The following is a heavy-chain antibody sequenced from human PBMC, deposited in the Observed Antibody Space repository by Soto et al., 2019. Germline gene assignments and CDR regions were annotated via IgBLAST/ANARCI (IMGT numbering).Heavy chain of an antibody. CDR2: ITPIYPTT. CDR1: GGTFYTYT. CDR3: ARIPRYSFPTSDDLDS. V-gene: IGHV1-69*15. D-gene: IGHD5-18*01. Sequence: QVQLVQSGAEVRKPGSSVQVSCKASGGTFYTYTFSWVRQAPGQGLEWMGSITPIYPTTNYAEKFQGRLTVTADVSTNTAYLELNSMTSEDTAVYDGARIPRYSFPTSDDLDSWGQGTLVTVSS. J-gene: IGHJ4*02.